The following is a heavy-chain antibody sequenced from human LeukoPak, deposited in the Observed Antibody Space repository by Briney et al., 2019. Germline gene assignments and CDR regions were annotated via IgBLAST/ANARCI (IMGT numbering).Heavy chain of an antibody. CDR3: ARGHGSGSTNWFDP. J-gene: IGHJ5*02. Sequence: ASVKVSCKASGYTFTSYGISWVRQAPGQGLEWMGWISAYNGNTNYAQKFQGRVTMTRDMSTATVYLDLSSLRFDDTAVYYCARGHGSGSTNWFDPWGQGTLVTVSS. CDR2: ISAYNGNT. V-gene: IGHV1-18*01. CDR1: GYTFTSYG. D-gene: IGHD3-10*01.